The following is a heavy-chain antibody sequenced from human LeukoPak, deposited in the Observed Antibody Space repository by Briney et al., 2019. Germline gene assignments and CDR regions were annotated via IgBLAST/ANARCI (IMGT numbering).Heavy chain of an antibody. CDR3: ARDGFGYYDSSGYYDY. D-gene: IGHD3-22*01. CDR1: GGSISSYY. J-gene: IGHJ4*02. Sequence: PSEALSLTCTVSGGSISSYYWSWIRQPPGKGLEWIGYIYYSGSTNYNPSLKSRVTMSVDTSKNQFSLKLSSVTAADTAVYYCARDGFGYYDSSGYYDYWGQGTLVTVSS. CDR2: IYYSGST. V-gene: IGHV4-59*12.